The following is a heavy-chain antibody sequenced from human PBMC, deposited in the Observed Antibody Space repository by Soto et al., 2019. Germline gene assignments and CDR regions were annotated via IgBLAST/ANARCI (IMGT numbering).Heavy chain of an antibody. D-gene: IGHD3-3*01. CDR2: IIPIFGTA. V-gene: IGHV1-69*13. CDR3: ARDKSHYDFWSGYYPLYYFDY. J-gene: IGHJ4*02. Sequence: GASVKVSCKASGGTFSSYAISWVRQAPGQGLEWMGGIIPIFGTANYAQKFQGRVTITADESTSTAYMELSSLRSEDTAVYYCARDKSHYDFWSGYYPLYYFDYWGQGTLVTVSS. CDR1: GGTFSSYA.